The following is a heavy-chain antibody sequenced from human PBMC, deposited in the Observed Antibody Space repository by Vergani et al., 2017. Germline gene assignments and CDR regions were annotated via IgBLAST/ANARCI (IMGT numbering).Heavy chain of an antibody. CDR1: GGSISSSSYY. CDR3: ARGNDSSSWWGDDY. D-gene: IGHD6-13*01. CDR2: IYYSGST. Sequence: QLQLQESGPGLVKPSETLSLTCTVSGGSISSSSYYWGWIRQPPGKGLEWIGYIYYSGSTNYNPSLKSRVTISVDTSKNQFSLKLSSVTAADTAVYYCARGNDSSSWWGDDYWGQGTLVTVSS. J-gene: IGHJ4*02. V-gene: IGHV4-61*05.